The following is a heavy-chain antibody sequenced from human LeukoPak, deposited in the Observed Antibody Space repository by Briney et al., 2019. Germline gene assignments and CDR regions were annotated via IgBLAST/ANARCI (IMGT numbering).Heavy chain of an antibody. Sequence: SETLSLTCAVYGGSFSGYYWSWIRQPPGKGLEWIGEINHSGSTNYNPSLKSRVTISVDTSKNQFSLKLSSVTAADTAVYYCVRVQDYYGSGNPWAWIDYWGQGTLVTVSS. CDR1: GGSFSGYY. CDR3: VRVQDYYGSGNPWAWIDY. CDR2: INHSGST. J-gene: IGHJ4*02. V-gene: IGHV4-34*01. D-gene: IGHD3-10*01.